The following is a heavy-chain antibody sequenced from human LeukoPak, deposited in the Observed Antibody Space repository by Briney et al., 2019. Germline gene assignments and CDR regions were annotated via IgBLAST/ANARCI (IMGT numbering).Heavy chain of an antibody. CDR3: ARDGLSGSYLVPYYYYGMDV. CDR1: GFTVSEYD. D-gene: IGHD1-26*01. J-gene: IGHJ6*02. V-gene: IGHV3-13*01. CDR2: IGIVGDT. Sequence: PGGSLRLSCAASGFTVSEYDMHWVRQATGKGLEWVSAIGIVGDTYYVGSVKGRFTISRDNSKNTLYLQMNSLRAEDTAVYYCARDGLSGSYLVPYYYYGMDVWGQGTTVTVSS.